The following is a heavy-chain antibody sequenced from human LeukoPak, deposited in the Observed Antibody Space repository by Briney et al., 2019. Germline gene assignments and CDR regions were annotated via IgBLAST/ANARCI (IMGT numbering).Heavy chain of an antibody. CDR3: ARDIRGYYYDSSGYTSRGDY. V-gene: IGHV3-21*01. CDR1: GFTFTSYA. J-gene: IGHJ4*02. D-gene: IGHD3-22*01. Sequence: GGSLRLSCAASGFTFTSYAMNWVRQAPGKGLEWVSSISSSSSYIYYADSVKGRFTISRDNAKNSLYLQMNSLRAEDTAVYYCARDIRGYYYDSSGYTSRGDYWGQGTLVTASS. CDR2: ISSSSSYI.